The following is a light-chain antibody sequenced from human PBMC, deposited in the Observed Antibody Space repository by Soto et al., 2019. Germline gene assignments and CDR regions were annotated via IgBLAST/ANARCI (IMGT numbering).Light chain of an antibody. V-gene: IGKV3D-15*01. CDR2: GAS. J-gene: IGKJ3*01. CDR3: QQYNNWPLFT. Sequence: EIAMTQSPATLSVSPGERATLSCRASQSVSSNLAWYQQKPGQAPRLLIYGASTRATGIPARFSGSGSGTEFTHTISSLQSEDCVVYYCQQYNNWPLFTFGPGTKVDIK. CDR1: QSVSSN.